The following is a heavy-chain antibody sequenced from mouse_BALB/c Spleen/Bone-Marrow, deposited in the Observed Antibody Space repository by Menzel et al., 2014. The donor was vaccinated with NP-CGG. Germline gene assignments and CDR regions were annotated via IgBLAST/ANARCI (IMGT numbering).Heavy chain of an antibody. CDR1: GYTFTSFY. Sequence: VQLQESGPELVKPGASVRISCKASGYTFTSFYIYWVRQRPGQGLEWIGWIYPGDFTTKYNEKFKGKATLTADKSSTTASMQLSSLTSEDSAVYFCARKSQRAYDSMIYWGQGTSVTVSS. V-gene: IGHV1S56*01. CDR3: ARKSQRAYDSMIY. J-gene: IGHJ4*01. D-gene: IGHD2-4*01. CDR2: IYPGDFTT.